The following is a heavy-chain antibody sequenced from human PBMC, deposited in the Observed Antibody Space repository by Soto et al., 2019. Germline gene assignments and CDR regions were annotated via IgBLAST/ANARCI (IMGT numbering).Heavy chain of an antibody. CDR3: VRQGFGPLHGLVDV. CDR1: SDSSSSYK. Sequence: QVQLQESGPGLVKPSETLSLTCTVSSDSSSSYKWSWIRQTPGKGLEWIGYIDNNGGIGYNPSLRSRITITISIDTSTKQVSLRLSSVTAADTAVYYCVRQGFGPLHGLVDVWGQGTTVTVSS. D-gene: IGHD3-10*01. J-gene: IGHJ6*02. V-gene: IGHV4-59*08. CDR2: IDNNGGI.